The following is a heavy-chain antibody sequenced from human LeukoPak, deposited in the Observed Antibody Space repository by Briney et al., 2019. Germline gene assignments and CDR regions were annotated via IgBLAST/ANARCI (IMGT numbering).Heavy chain of an antibody. CDR3: ARDQYGGSLDY. CDR1: GGSISSYY. J-gene: IGHJ4*02. V-gene: IGHV4-4*07. D-gene: IGHD1-26*01. Sequence: SETLSLTCTVSGGSISSYYWTWIRKPAGKGLEWIGRFYSTGSTNYNPSLKSRVTMSVDTSKNQFSLKLSSVTAADTAVYYCARDQYGGSLDYWGQGTLVTVSS. CDR2: FYSTGST.